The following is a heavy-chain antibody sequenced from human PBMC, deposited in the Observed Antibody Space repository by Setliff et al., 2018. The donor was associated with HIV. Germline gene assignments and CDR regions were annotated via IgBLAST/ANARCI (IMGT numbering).Heavy chain of an antibody. D-gene: IGHD3-3*01. CDR2: VISIFSRA. CDR1: GYTFTDYY. V-gene: IGHV1-2*02. CDR3: ARDLSTHWSCYSLGY. Sequence: ASVKVSCKASGYTFTDYYIHWVRQAPGHGLEWMGGVISIFSRAVYAQKFQGRVTMTRDMSISTVYMELSSLSSDDTAVYYCARDLSTHWSCYSLGYWGQGTLVTVSS. J-gene: IGHJ4*02.